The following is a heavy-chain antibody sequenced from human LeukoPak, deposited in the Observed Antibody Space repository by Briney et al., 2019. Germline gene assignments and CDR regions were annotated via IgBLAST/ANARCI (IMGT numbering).Heavy chain of an antibody. CDR2: IGAGADT. V-gene: IGHV3-13*01. D-gene: IGHD6-19*01. Sequence: TGGSLRLSCAASGFTFSSYGMHWVRQVTGKGLEWVSAIGAGADTYYPGSVKGRFTISRDDAKNTLYLQMDSLRVEDTGIYFCVRLAPVAGSNYWGQGTLVTVSS. J-gene: IGHJ4*02. CDR1: GFTFSSYG. CDR3: VRLAPVAGSNY.